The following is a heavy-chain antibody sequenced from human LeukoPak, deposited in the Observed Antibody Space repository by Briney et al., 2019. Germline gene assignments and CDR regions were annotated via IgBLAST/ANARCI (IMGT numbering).Heavy chain of an antibody. CDR2: INPNNGGT. J-gene: IGHJ5*02. D-gene: IGHD3-10*01. V-gene: IGHV1-2*02. CDR1: GYTFTGYY. CDR3: ARDLSLLAMVRGVKKNWFDP. Sequence: ASVKVSCKASGYTFTGYYMHWVRQAPGQGREWMGWINPNNGGTNYAQKFQGRVTMTRDTSISTAYMELSRLRSDDTAVYYCARDLSLLAMVRGVKKNWFDPWGQGTLVTVSS.